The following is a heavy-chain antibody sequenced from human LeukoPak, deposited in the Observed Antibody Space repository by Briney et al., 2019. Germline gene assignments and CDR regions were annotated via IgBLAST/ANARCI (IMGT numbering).Heavy chain of an antibody. V-gene: IGHV3-30*18. J-gene: IGHJ3*02. Sequence: GGSLRLSCAASGFTFSRYGMHWVRQAPGKGLEWVAVISYDGSNKYYGDSVKGRFTISRDNSKNTLYLQMNSLRAEDTAVYYCAKVGGASWAIDAFDIWGQGTLVTVSS. CDR2: ISYDGSNK. CDR1: GFTFSRYG. CDR3: AKVGGASWAIDAFDI. D-gene: IGHD2-2*01.